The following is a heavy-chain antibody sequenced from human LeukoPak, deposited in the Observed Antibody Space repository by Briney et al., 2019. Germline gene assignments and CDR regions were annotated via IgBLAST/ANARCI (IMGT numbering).Heavy chain of an antibody. V-gene: IGHV3-30*03. CDR3: ARTGYSSGWYTDY. D-gene: IGHD6-19*01. J-gene: IGHJ4*02. CDR2: ISYDGSNK. CDR1: GLTFSSSW. Sequence: GGSLRLSCAVSGLTFSSSWMDWVRQAPGKGLEWVAVISYDGSNKYYADSVKGRFTISRDNSKNTLYLQMNSLRAEDTAVYYCARTGYSSGWYTDYWGQGTLVTVSS.